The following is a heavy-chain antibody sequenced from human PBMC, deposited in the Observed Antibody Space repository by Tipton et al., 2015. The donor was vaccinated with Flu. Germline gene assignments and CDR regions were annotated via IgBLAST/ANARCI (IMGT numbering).Heavy chain of an antibody. CDR3: AGGPRLSVLGMVGDFDY. D-gene: IGHD3-10*02. J-gene: IGHJ4*02. CDR2: IYYSGST. V-gene: IGHV4-39*07. Sequence: TLSLTCTVSGGSISSSAYYWGWIRQTPGKGLEWIGNIYYSGSTFYNPSLKSRVTISLDKSTNQFSLRLSSVIAADTAVYYCAGGPRLSVLGMVGDFDYWGQGTLVTVSS. CDR1: GGSISSSAYY.